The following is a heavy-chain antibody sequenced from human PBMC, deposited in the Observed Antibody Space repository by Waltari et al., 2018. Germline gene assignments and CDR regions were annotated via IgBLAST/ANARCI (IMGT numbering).Heavy chain of an antibody. CDR2: IYTSGST. J-gene: IGHJ4*02. D-gene: IGHD6-19*01. V-gene: IGHV4-61*02. CDR1: GGSISSGSYH. Sequence: QVQLQESGPGLVKPSQTLSLTCTVSGGSISSGSYHWNWTRQPAGKGLEWIGRIYTSGSTNYNPSLKSRVTISVDTSKNQFSLKLSSVTAADTAVYYCARDNPYSSGWFDYWGQGTLVTVSS. CDR3: ARDNPYSSGWFDY.